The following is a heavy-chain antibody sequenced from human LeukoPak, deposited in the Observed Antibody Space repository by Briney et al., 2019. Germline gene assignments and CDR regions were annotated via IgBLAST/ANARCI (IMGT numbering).Heavy chain of an antibody. D-gene: IGHD2-15*01. CDR1: GFTFSNYA. CDR3: ATLGYCSGGSCPPFDY. J-gene: IGHJ4*02. V-gene: IGHV3-64*01. Sequence: GGSLRLSCAASGFTFSNYAMHWVRQAPGEGLQYVSSISGDGGSTYYAKSVKGRFTISRDNSKNTLYLQMGSLRAEDMAVYYCATLGYCSGGSCPPFDYWGQGTLVTVSS. CDR2: ISGDGGST.